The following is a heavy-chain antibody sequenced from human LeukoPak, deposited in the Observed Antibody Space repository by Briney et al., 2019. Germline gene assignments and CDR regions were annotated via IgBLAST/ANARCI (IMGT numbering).Heavy chain of an antibody. D-gene: IGHD2-2*01. CDR3: ARGHKYCSSTSCYGGNWFDP. CDR2: INHSGST. V-gene: IGHV4-34*01. Sequence: PSETLSLTCAVYGGSFSGYSWSWIRQPPGKGLEWIGEINHSGSTNYNPSLKSRVTISVDTSKNQFSLKLSSVTAADTAVYYCARGHKYCSSTSCYGGNWFDPWGQGTLVTVSS. CDR1: GGSFSGYS. J-gene: IGHJ5*02.